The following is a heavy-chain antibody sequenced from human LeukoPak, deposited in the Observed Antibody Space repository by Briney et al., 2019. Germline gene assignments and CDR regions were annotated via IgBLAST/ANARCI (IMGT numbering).Heavy chain of an antibody. J-gene: IGHJ4*02. V-gene: IGHV3-48*01. CDR3: TSHIATLGAY. D-gene: IGHD2-21*01. CDR1: RFTFSNYG. CDR2: INSRSSTI. Sequence: QAGGSLRLSCAASRFTFSNYGVNWVRQAPGKGLEWVSYINSRSSTIYYADSVRSRFTISRDNAKNSLYLQMNSLRAEDTAVYYCTSHIATLGAYWGQGTLVTVSS.